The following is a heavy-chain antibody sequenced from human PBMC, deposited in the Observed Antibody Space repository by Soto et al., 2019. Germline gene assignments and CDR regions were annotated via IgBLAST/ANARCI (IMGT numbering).Heavy chain of an antibody. CDR1: GYTFTSYG. D-gene: IGHD6-13*01. Sequence: ASVKVSCKASGYTFTSYGISWVRQAPGQRLEWMGWINAGNGNTKYSQKFQGRVTITRDTSASTAYMELSSLRSEDTAVYYCARTGSWYPNWFDPWGQGTLVTVSS. V-gene: IGHV1-3*01. CDR2: INAGNGNT. J-gene: IGHJ5*02. CDR3: ARTGSWYPNWFDP.